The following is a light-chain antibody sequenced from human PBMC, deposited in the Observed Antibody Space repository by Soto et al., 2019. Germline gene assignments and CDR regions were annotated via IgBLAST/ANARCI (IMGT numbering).Light chain of an antibody. J-gene: IGLJ3*02. V-gene: IGLV1-44*01. Sequence: QSVLIQASSMSGTPGQRVTISCSGSSSNIGSNTVNWYQQVPGTAPKLLIYGNHERPSGVPDRFSGSKSGTSASLAISGLQADDEAVYYCQSRDSSLSSSWVFGGGTKLTVL. CDR3: QSRDSSLSSSWV. CDR1: SSNIGSNT. CDR2: GNH.